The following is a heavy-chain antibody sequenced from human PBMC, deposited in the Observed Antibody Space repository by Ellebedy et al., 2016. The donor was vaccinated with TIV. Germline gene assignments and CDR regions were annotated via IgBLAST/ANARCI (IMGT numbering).Heavy chain of an antibody. CDR1: ASTLNTYW. Sequence: GESLKISXAASASTLNTYWMSWVRQAPGKGLEWVAKLNGDGSIINYLDSVRGRFTISRDTSKNTLYLQMNSLRAEDTAVYYCAKDGEDYGDFDYWGQGTLVTVSS. V-gene: IGHV3-7*01. J-gene: IGHJ4*02. CDR3: AKDGEDYGDFDY. CDR2: LNGDGSII. D-gene: IGHD4-17*01.